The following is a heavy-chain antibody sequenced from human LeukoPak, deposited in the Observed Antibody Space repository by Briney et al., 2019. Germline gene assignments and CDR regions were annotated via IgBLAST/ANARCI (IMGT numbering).Heavy chain of an antibody. V-gene: IGHV1-8*01. Sequence: ASVKVSCKASGYPFNNYDINWVRQATGQGLEWMGWMNPHSGKTGYAQNFQGRVTMTRDTSISTAYMELSSLRSEDTAVYYCARGGFTMTPHAAFDIWGQGTMVTVSS. D-gene: IGHD3-22*01. J-gene: IGHJ3*02. CDR1: GYPFNNYD. CDR3: ARGGFTMTPHAAFDI. CDR2: MNPHSGKT.